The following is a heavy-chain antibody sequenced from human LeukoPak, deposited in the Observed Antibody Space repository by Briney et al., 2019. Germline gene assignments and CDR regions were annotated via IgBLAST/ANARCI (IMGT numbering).Heavy chain of an antibody. CDR1: GFTFNSYE. Sequence: PGGALRLSCAASGFTFNSYEMNWVRQAPGKGLEWVSYISTSGNTIYYADSVKGRFTISRDNAKNSLYLQMNSLRAEDTAIYYCARGYRGYSYGYDYWGQGTLVTVSS. CDR2: ISTSGNTI. J-gene: IGHJ4*02. D-gene: IGHD5-18*01. CDR3: ARGYRGYSYGYDY. V-gene: IGHV3-48*03.